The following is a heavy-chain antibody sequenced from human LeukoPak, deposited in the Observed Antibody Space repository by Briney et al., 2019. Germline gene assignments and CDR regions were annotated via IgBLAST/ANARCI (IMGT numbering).Heavy chain of an antibody. D-gene: IGHD2-15*01. CDR1: GFTFSSYA. CDR2: ISTSGAKT. J-gene: IGHJ5*02. Sequence: PGGSLRLSCAATGFTFSSYAMSWVRQAPGKGLGWVPTISTSGAKTYYADSVRGRFTVSRDNSKSTLYLQTNSLRADDTAVYYCAKAAVGDSATPWFDPWGQGTLATVSS. V-gene: IGHV3-23*01. CDR3: AKAAVGDSATPWFDP.